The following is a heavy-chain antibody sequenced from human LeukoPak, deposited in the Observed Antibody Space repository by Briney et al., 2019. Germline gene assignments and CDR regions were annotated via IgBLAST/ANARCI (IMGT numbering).Heavy chain of an antibody. D-gene: IGHD2-2*01. Sequence: PSETLSLTCAVYGGSFSGYYWSWIRQPPGKGLEWVGEINHSGSTNYNPSLKSRVTISVDTSKNRFSLKLSSVTAADTAVYYCARGGGSSTSCHWSSWFDPWGQGTLVTVSS. CDR1: GGSFSGYY. CDR2: INHSGST. V-gene: IGHV4-34*01. J-gene: IGHJ5*02. CDR3: ARGGGSSTSCHWSSWFDP.